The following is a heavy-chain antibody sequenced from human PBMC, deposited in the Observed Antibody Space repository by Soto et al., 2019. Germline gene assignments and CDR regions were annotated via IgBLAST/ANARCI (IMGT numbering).Heavy chain of an antibody. D-gene: IGHD2-15*01. CDR1: GGSITTGAYY. CDR3: ARPKCSGGSCYSWSLDY. J-gene: IGHJ4*02. CDR2: RYYSEST. V-gene: IGHV4-31*03. Sequence: PSETLSLPCTFSGGSITTGAYYWSWIRQLPGKGLEWIGHRYYSESTYYNPSLKSRVSISLDTSKNQFSLKLSFVTAADTAMYYCARPKCSGGSCYSWSLDYWGQGTTVTVSS.